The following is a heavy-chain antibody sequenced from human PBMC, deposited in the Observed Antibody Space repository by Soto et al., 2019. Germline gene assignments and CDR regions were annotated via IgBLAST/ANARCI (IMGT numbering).Heavy chain of an antibody. D-gene: IGHD5-12*01. CDR3: AQSGYDSAGYIDYYYYGMDV. Sequence: SETLSLTCTVSGGSISSGGYYWSWIRQHPGKGLEWIGYIYYSGSTYYNPSLKSRVTISVDTSKNQFSLKLSSVTAADTAVYYCAQSGYDSAGYIDYYYYGMDVWGQGTTVT. J-gene: IGHJ6*02. V-gene: IGHV4-31*03. CDR1: GGSISSGGYY. CDR2: IYYSGST.